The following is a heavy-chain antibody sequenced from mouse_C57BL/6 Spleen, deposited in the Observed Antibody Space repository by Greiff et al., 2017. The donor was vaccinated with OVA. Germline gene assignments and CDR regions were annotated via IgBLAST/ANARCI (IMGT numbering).Heavy chain of an antibody. D-gene: IGHD2-4*01. V-gene: IGHV1-50*01. J-gene: IGHJ3*01. CDR3: ARSDYDYVAY. Sequence: QVQLQQPGAELVKPGASVKLSCKASGYTFTSYWMQWVKQRPGQGLEWIGEIDPSDSYTHYNQKFKGKATLTVDTSSSTAYMQLSSLTSEDSAVYYCARSDYDYVAYWGQGTLVTVAA. CDR1: GYTFTSYW. CDR2: IDPSDSYT.